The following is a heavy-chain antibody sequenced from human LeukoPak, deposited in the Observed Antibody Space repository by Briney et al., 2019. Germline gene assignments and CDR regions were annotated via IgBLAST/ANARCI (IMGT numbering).Heavy chain of an antibody. Sequence: GASVKVSCKASGGTFSSYAISWVRQAPGQGLEWMGRIIPILGIANYAQKFQGRVTITADKSTSTAYMELSSLRSEDTAVYYCARDQSRDGYITTYGMDVWGQGTTVTVSS. CDR3: ARDQSRDGYITTYGMDV. J-gene: IGHJ6*02. CDR1: GGTFSSYA. CDR2: IIPILGIA. D-gene: IGHD5-24*01. V-gene: IGHV1-69*04.